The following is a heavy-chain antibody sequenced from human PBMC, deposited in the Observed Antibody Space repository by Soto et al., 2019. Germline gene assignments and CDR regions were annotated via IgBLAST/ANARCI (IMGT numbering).Heavy chain of an antibody. CDR2: INPNSGGT. CDR3: ARGDLRVLASFDP. Sequence: ASVKVSCKASGYTFTDYYIHWVRQAPGQGLEWMGWINPNSGGTNYAQKFQGRVTMTRDTSISTAYMELSRLISDDTAVYYCARGDLRVLASFDPCGQGALVTVSS. CDR1: GYTFTDYY. V-gene: IGHV1-2*02. D-gene: IGHD2-8*02. J-gene: IGHJ5*02.